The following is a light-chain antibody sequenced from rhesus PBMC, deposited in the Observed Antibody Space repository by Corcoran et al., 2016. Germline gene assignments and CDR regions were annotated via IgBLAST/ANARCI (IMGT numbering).Light chain of an antibody. CDR2: DVS. Sequence: QAALTQPRSVSGSPGQSVTISCTGTSSNIGGYNYVSWYQQHPGTAPKLMISDVSKRPSGVSDRFSGSKSGNTASLTISGLQAEDEADYYCSSYAGSNLFIFGTGTRLTVL. V-gene: IGLV2-32*02. J-gene: IGLJ1*01. CDR3: SSYAGSNLFI. CDR1: SSNIGGYNY.